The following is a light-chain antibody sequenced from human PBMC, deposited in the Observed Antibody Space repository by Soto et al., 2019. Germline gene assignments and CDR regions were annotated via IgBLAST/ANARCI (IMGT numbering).Light chain of an antibody. V-gene: IGLV2-14*01. CDR2: EVS. CDR3: SSYTSSSSLYV. Sequence: QSALTQPASVSGSPGQSITISCTATTSDVGGFDSVSWYQQHPGTAPRVIIYEVSHRPSGASNRFSGSKSGNTASLTISGLQAEDEADYYCSSYTSSSSLYVFGTGTQLTVL. CDR1: TSDVGGFDS. J-gene: IGLJ1*01.